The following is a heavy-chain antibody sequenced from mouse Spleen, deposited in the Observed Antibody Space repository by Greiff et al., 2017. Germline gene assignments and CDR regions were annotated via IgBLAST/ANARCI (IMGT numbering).Heavy chain of an antibody. CDR2: INPSSGYT. CDR3: ARSAAPGYFDY. J-gene: IGHJ2*01. CDR1: GYTFTSYT. V-gene: IGHV1-4*02. Sequence: QVQLQQSAAELARPGASVKMSCKASGYTFTSYTMHWVKQRPGQGLEWIGYINPSSGYTEYNQKFKDKTTLTADKSSSTAYMQLSSLTSEDSAVYYCARSAAPGYFDYWGQGTTLTVSS. D-gene: IGHD1-2*01.